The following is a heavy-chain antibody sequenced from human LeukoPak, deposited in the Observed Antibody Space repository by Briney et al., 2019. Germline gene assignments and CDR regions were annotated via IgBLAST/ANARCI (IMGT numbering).Heavy chain of an antibody. CDR1: GFTFSNYW. CDR2: ISGGGGST. D-gene: IGHD6-19*01. CDR3: AKSHSSVWYFDY. J-gene: IGHJ4*02. Sequence: QPGGSLRLSCAASGFTFSNYWMHWVRQGPGKGLEWVSAISGGGGSTDYADSVKGRFTISRDNSKNTLYLQMNSLRAEDTAVYYCAKSHSSVWYFDYWGQGTLVTVSS. V-gene: IGHV3-23*01.